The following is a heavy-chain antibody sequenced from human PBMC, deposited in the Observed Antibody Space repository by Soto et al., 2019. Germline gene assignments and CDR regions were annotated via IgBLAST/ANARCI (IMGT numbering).Heavy chain of an antibody. CDR2: IIPIFGTA. CDR1: GGTFSSYA. J-gene: IGHJ4*02. Sequence: SVKVSCKASGGTFSSYAISWVRQAPGQGLEWMGGIIPIFGTANYAQKFQGRVTITADESTSTAYMELSSLRSEDTAVYYCAREQVPLYYYDSSGYLDYWGQGTLVTVSS. V-gene: IGHV1-69*13. CDR3: AREQVPLYYYDSSGYLDY. D-gene: IGHD3-22*01.